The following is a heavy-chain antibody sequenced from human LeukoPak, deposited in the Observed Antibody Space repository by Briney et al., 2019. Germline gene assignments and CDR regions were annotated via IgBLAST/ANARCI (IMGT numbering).Heavy chain of an antibody. CDR3: ARGRYYYDSSGYYYDNWFDP. CDR2: IYHSGST. J-gene: IGHJ5*02. Sequence: PSETLSLTCSVSGGSINSYYWNWIRQPPGKGLEWIGEIYHSGSTNYNPSLKSRVTISVDTSKNQSSLTLTSVTAADTALYYCARGRYYYDSSGYYYDNWFDPWGQGTLVTVSS. CDR1: GGSINSYY. D-gene: IGHD3-22*01. V-gene: IGHV4-59*01.